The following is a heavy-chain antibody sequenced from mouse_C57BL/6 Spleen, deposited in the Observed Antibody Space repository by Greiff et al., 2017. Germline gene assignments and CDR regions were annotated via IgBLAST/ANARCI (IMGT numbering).Heavy chain of an antibody. CDR3: ARPFITTGVATGAMDY. V-gene: IGHV1-80*01. CDR1: GYAFSSYW. J-gene: IGHJ4*01. CDR2: IYPGDGDT. Sequence: QVQLQQSGAELVKPGASVKISCKASGYAFSSYWMNWVKQRPGKGLEWIGQIYPGDGDTNYNGKFKGKATLTADKSSSTAYMQLSSLTSEDSAVYFCARPFITTGVATGAMDYWGQGTSVTVSS. D-gene: IGHD1-1*01.